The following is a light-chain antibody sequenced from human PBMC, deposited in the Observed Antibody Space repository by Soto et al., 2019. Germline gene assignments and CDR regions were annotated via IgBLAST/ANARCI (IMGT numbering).Light chain of an antibody. CDR2: DAS. CDR3: QQRSNWPPWT. Sequence: EVVLTQSPATLSLSPGERGTLCCRSSQSFSSYLAWYQQKPGQAPRLLIYDASNRATGIPARFSGSGSGTDFTLTISSLEPEDFAVYYCQQRSNWPPWTFGQGTKVDIK. J-gene: IGKJ1*01. CDR1: QSFSSY. V-gene: IGKV3-11*01.